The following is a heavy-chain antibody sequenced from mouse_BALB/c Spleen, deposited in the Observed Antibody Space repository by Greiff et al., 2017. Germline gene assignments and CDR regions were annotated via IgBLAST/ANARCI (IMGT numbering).Heavy chain of an antibody. CDR2: INPYNDGT. V-gene: IGHV1-14*01. Sequence: EVQLQQSGPELVKPGASVKMSCKASGYTFTSYVMHWVKQKPGQGLEWIGYINPYNDGTKYNEKFKGKATLTSDKSSSTAYMELSSLTSEDSAVYYCARSGGNFLQAWFAYWGQGTLVTVSA. J-gene: IGHJ3*01. D-gene: IGHD2-1*01. CDR3: ARSGGNFLQAWFAY. CDR1: GYTFTSYV.